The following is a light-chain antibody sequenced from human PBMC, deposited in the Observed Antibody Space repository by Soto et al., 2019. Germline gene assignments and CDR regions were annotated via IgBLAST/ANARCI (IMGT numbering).Light chain of an antibody. J-gene: IGLJ3*02. CDR1: SSDVGGYNY. CDR3: SSYTTTSTL. Sequence: QSALTQPASVSGSPGQSITISCTRTSSDVGGYNYVSWYQQHPGKAPKLVIYDVSNRPSGVSNRFSGSKSGNTASLTISGLQAEDEADYYCSSYTTTSTLFGGGTQLTVL. V-gene: IGLV2-14*01. CDR2: DVS.